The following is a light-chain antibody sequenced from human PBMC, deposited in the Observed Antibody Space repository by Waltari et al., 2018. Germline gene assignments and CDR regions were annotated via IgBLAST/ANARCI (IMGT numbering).Light chain of an antibody. J-gene: IGLJ2*01. Sequence: QSGLTQPASVSASPGESITISCTGTSGDIGGSDFVSWYQHHPGRAPKVLIFDVNHRPSGISDRFAGSKSGNTASLTISELQPEDDADYYCRSHSTNNIVLFGGRTKVTVL. CDR2: DVN. CDR3: RSHSTNNIVL. V-gene: IGLV2-14*01. CDR1: SGDIGGSDF.